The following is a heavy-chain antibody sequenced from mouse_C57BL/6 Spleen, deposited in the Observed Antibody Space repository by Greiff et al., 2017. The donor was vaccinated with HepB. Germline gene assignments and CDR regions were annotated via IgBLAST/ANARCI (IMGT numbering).Heavy chain of an antibody. Sequence: VQLQQSGAELVRPGTSVKLSCKASGYTFTSYWMHWVKQRPGQGLEWIGVIDPSDSYTNYNQKFKGKATLTVDTSSSTAYMQLSSLTSEDSAVYYCARGGEGGYFDYWGQGTTLTVSS. CDR2: IDPSDSYT. J-gene: IGHJ2*01. V-gene: IGHV1-59*01. CDR3: ARGGEGGYFDY. CDR1: GYTFTSYW.